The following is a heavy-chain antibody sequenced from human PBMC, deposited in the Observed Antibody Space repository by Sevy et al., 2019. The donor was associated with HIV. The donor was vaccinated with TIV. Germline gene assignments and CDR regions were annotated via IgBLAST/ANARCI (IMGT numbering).Heavy chain of an antibody. CDR1: GYTFTSYD. V-gene: IGHV1-8*01. D-gene: IGHD3-22*01. CDR3: ARVRDSSGYYFRNYCYYGIDV. Sequence: ASVKVSCKASGYTFTSYDINWVRQATGQGLEWMGWMNPDSGNTGYAQKFQGRVTMTRNTSISTAYIELNSLRSEDTAVYYCARVRDSSGYYFRNYCYYGIDVWGQGTTVTVSS. CDR2: MNPDSGNT. J-gene: IGHJ6*02.